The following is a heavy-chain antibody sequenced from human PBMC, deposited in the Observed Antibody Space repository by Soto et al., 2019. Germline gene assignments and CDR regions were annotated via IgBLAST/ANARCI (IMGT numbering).Heavy chain of an antibody. CDR3: ARSLLQGDF. D-gene: IGHD2-21*01. J-gene: IGHJ4*02. CDR1: GYTFIHYY. V-gene: IGHV1-46*01. CDR2: INPNGGST. Sequence: QVQLVQSGAEVKKPGASVKISCKASGYTFIHYYIHWVRQAPGQGLEWMAIINPNGGSTNYAQEFQGRVTVTSDPSTTTVSMELNSLESDDTAVYFCARSLLQGDFWGQGTLVTVSS.